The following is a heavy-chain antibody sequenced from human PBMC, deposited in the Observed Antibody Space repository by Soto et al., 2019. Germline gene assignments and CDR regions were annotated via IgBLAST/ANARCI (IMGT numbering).Heavy chain of an antibody. D-gene: IGHD6-6*01. V-gene: IGHV3-64*04. CDR1: GFAFSNYA. J-gene: IGHJ4*02. Sequence: GGSLRLSCSASGFAFSNYAMHWVRQAPGKGLEYVSAISGSGGSTYYADSVKGRFTISRDNSKNTLYLQMNSLRAEDTAVYYCAKGSGSIAARERGFDYWGQGTLVTVSS. CDR2: ISGSGGST. CDR3: AKGSGSIAARERGFDY.